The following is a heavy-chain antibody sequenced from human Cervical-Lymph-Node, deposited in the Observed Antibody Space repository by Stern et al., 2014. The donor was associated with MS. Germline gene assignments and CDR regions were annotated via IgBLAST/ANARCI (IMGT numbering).Heavy chain of an antibody. D-gene: IGHD6-13*01. J-gene: IGHJ6*02. Sequence: QLQLQESGPGLVKPSETLSLTCTVSGGSIISYYWSWIRQPPGKGLEWIGNVYYTGTTNYNASLKSRVTISVDTSKNHFSLKLSSVIAADTAVYYCARDRLVAGGGTWYYGMDVWGQGTTVTVSS. CDR3: ARDRLVAGGGTWYYGMDV. CDR2: VYYTGTT. V-gene: IGHV4-59*01. CDR1: GGSIISYY.